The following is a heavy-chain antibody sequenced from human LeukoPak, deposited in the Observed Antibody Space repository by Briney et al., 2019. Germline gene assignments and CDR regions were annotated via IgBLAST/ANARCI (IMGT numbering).Heavy chain of an antibody. D-gene: IGHD4-17*01. Sequence: ASVKVSCKASGYTFTTYAIHWVRQAPGQRLEWMGWINAADNTKYSQKFQGRVTFTRDTSASTAYMELSSLKSEDTAIYYCAHLLDYGDNRLDFWGQGTLVTVSS. CDR1: GYTFTTYA. J-gene: IGHJ4*02. CDR3: AHLLDYGDNRLDF. V-gene: IGHV1-3*01. CDR2: INAADNT.